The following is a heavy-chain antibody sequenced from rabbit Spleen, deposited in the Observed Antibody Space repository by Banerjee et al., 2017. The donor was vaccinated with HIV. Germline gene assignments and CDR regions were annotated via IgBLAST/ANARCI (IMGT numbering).Heavy chain of an antibody. CDR3: ARDGTGGSYFAL. CDR1: GFDFTGYY. CDR2: IDPVFGIT. D-gene: IGHD8-1*01. Sequence: QLKETGGGLVQPGGSLTLSCKASGFDFTGYYMNWVRQAPGKGLEWIGYIDPVFGITYYANWVNGRFSISRENAQNTVFLQMTSLTAADTATYFCARDGTGGSYFALWGPGTLVTVS. J-gene: IGHJ4*01. V-gene: IGHV1S7*01.